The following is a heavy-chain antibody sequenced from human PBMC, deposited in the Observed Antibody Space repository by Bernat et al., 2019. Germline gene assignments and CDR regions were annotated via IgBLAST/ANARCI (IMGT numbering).Heavy chain of an antibody. D-gene: IGHD4-17*01. Sequence: VQLVESGGGVVQPGRSLRLPCAASGFTFSSYAMSWVRQAPGKGLEWVSAISGSGGSTYYADSVKGRFTISRDNSKNTLYLQMNSLRAEDTAVYYCAKDGPTTVTTSDYFDYWGQGTLVTVSS. J-gene: IGHJ4*02. CDR1: GFTFSSYA. CDR2: ISGSGGST. V-gene: IGHV3-23*04. CDR3: AKDGPTTVTTSDYFDY.